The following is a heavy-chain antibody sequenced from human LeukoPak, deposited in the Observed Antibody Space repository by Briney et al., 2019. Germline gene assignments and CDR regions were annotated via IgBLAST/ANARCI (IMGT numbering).Heavy chain of an antibody. CDR3: ARDAIAAASIYAFDI. CDR2: IYTGGST. CDR1: GGSISSDY. Sequence: PSETLSLTCTVSGGSISSDYWSWIRQPAGKGLEWIGRIYTGGSTNYNPSLKSRVTMSVDTSKNQFSLMLTSVTAADTAVYYCARDAIAAASIYAFDIWGQGTMVTVSS. J-gene: IGHJ3*02. D-gene: IGHD6-13*01. V-gene: IGHV4-4*07.